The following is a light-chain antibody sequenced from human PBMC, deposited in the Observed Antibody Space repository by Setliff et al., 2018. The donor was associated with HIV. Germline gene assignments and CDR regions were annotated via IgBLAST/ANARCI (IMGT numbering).Light chain of an antibody. CDR2: NNY. CDR1: SSNIGVNV. J-gene: IGLJ1*01. CDR3: AVWDNGLKGYV. V-gene: IGLV1-44*01. Sequence: QSVLSQPPSASGSPGQRVTISCSGSSSNIGVNVVNWYQRVPGTSPKLLIYNNYQRPSGVPDRFSGSKSGSSGSLAISGLQSEDEADYYCAVWDNGLKGYVFGTGTKVTVL.